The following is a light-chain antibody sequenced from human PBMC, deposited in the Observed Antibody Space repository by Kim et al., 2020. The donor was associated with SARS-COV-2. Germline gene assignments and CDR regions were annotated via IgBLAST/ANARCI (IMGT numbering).Light chain of an antibody. CDR1: SANIGSNT. J-gene: IGLJ2*01. CDR3: AAWDDSLNGVV. V-gene: IGLV1-44*01. Sequence: ELTQPPSASGTPGQRVTISCSGSSANIGSNTVNWHQQRPGTAPKLLIYINNQPPSGVPDRFSVSKSGTSPSLTISGLQSEAEADYYCAAWDDSLNGVVFGGGTQLTVL. CDR2: INN.